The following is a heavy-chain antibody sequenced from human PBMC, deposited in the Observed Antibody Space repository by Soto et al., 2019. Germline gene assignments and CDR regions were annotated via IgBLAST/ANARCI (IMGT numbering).Heavy chain of an antibody. V-gene: IGHV1-3*01. CDR1: GYSFTSYA. CDR2: INAGNGNT. D-gene: IGHD2-2*01. CDR3: ARGVENIVVVLDVFGYYAMDV. J-gene: IGHJ6*01. Sequence: ASVKVSCKASGYSFTSYAIYWVRQAPGQRLEWMGWINAGNGNTKYSQKLQGRVTFTGDTSASTAHMELSSLRSEDTAVYFCARGVENIVVVLDVFGYYAMDVWGHATTVTVXS.